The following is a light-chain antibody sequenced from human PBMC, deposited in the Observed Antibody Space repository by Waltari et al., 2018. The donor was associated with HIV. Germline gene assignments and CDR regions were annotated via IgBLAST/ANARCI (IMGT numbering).Light chain of an antibody. CDR1: SSDIGAYSY. CDR3: CSHAGTSVV. CDR2: DVT. J-gene: IGLJ2*01. Sequence: QSALTQPRSVSGSPGQSVTISCNGTSSDIGAYSYVSWYQQYPGKAPKRRIYDVTKRPSGVPDRCAGSKSGNTASLTISGLQIEDEADYFCCSHAGTSVVFGGGTELTV. V-gene: IGLV2-11*01.